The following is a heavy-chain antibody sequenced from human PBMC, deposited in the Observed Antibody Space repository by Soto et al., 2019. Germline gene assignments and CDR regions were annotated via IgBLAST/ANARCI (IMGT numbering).Heavy chain of an antibody. Sequence: EVQLLESGGGLVQPGGYLRLSCAASGFTLNYYAINWVRQAPGKGLEWVSAITSTGDTYYVDSVTGRFTISRDNTKHTLYLQMNRLRAADTAVYYWAKEVEASATLWLDPWGQGTLVTVSS. J-gene: IGHJ5*02. CDR2: ITSTGDT. V-gene: IGHV3-23*01. CDR3: AKEVEASATLWLDP. CDR1: GFTLNYYA. D-gene: IGHD2-15*01.